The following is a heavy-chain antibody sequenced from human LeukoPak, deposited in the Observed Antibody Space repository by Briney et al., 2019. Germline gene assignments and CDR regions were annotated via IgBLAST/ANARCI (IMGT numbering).Heavy chain of an antibody. CDR3: AKSFRSTSLGY. J-gene: IGHJ4*02. D-gene: IGHD2-2*01. Sequence: SETLSLTCTVSGGSISSTHYYWGLIRQPPGKGLEWIGSIYYSGSTYYNPSLQTRVTISVDTSKNQFSLRLSSVTAADTAVYYCAKSFRSTSLGYWGQGTLVTVSS. CDR1: GGSISSTHYY. V-gene: IGHV4-39*01. CDR2: IYYSGST.